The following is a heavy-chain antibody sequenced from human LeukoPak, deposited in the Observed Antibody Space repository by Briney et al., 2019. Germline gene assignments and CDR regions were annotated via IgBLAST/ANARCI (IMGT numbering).Heavy chain of an antibody. Sequence: GASVKVSCKASGYTFTSYDINWVRQATGQGLEWMGWMNPNGGNTGYAQKFQGRVTMTRNTSISTAYMELSSLRSEDTAVYYCARETWIQLWFARYYYYGMDVWGQGTTVTVSS. CDR2: MNPNGGNT. CDR1: GYTFTSYD. D-gene: IGHD5-18*01. CDR3: ARETWIQLWFARYYYYGMDV. J-gene: IGHJ6*02. V-gene: IGHV1-8*01.